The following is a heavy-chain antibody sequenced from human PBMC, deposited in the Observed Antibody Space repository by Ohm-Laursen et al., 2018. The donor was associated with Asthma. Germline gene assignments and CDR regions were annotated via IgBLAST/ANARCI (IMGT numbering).Heavy chain of an antibody. CDR1: GASMSSYY. V-gene: IGHV4-59*13. D-gene: IGHD6-13*01. Sequence: SDTLSLTWAVSGASMSSYYWTWIRQTPGKGLEWIGYIYYSGSTNYNTSLKSRVTISLDTSKNQFSLKLSSVTAADTAVYSCARGRGSQYSTSWYFDYWGQGTLVTVSS. CDR2: IYYSGST. J-gene: IGHJ4*02. CDR3: ARGRGSQYSTSWYFDY.